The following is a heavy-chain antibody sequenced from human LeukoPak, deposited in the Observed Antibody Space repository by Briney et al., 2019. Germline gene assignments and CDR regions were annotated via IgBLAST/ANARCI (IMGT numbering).Heavy chain of an antibody. CDR1: GFAFRSQA. D-gene: IGHD6-19*01. J-gene: IGHJ4*02. CDR2: ISDSGDTT. Sequence: GGSLRLSCAASGFAFRSQAMGWVRQAPGKGLEWVSVISDSGDTTYYADSVKGRFTISRDNSKNTLYLQMNSLRAEDTAIYYCAKDARRSDGWYFFDHWGQGALVTVSS. CDR3: AKDARRSDGWYFFDH. V-gene: IGHV3-23*01.